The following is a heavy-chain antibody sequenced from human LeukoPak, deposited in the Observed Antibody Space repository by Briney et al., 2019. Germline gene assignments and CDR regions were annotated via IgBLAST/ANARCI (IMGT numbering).Heavy chain of an antibody. CDR3: ARGVVVVAATQMDY. Sequence: GASVKVSCKASGYTFTGYYMHWVRQAPGQGLEWMGRINPNSGDTNYAQKFQGRVTMTRDTSINTAYTELGRLTSDDTAVYYCARGVVVVAATQMDYWGQGTLVTVSS. V-gene: IGHV1-2*06. CDR1: GYTFTGYY. J-gene: IGHJ4*02. D-gene: IGHD2-15*01. CDR2: INPNSGDT.